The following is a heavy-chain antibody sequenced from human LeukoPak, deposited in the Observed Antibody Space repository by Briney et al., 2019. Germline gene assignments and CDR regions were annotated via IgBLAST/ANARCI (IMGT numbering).Heavy chain of an antibody. V-gene: IGHV4-39*01. J-gene: IGHJ4*02. CDR3: ARQYEY. CDR2: WHHSGIT. CDR1: GASIISGNYF. Sequence: SETLSLTCTVSGASIISGNYFWGWVRQAPVKRLEWIGSWHHSGITDYNPSVRSRVTISADTSKNQFSLKLTSVTAADSGLYFCARQYEYWGQGTLVTVSS.